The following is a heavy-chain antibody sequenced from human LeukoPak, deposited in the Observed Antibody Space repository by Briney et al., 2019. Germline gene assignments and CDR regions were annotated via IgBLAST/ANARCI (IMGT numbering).Heavy chain of an antibody. CDR3: ARGAYLAYYFDS. Sequence: GGSLRLSCAASGFTFCSYAMSWVRQAPGKGLEWVSGISGSGGSTYYADSVKGRLTISRDNAKNTLYLQMNSLRAEDTAVYYCARGAYLAYYFDSWGQGSLVSVSS. D-gene: IGHD3-10*01. J-gene: IGHJ4*02. CDR2: ISGSGGST. V-gene: IGHV3-23*01. CDR1: GFTFCSYA.